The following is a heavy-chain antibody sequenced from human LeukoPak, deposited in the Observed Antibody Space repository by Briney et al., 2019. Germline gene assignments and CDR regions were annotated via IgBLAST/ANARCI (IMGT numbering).Heavy chain of an antibody. V-gene: IGHV3-23*01. CDR2: ISAVSGST. Sequence: GGSLGLSCAASGFTFSRYAMSWVRQAPGKGLEWVSSISAVSGSTWYQDSVKGRFTISRDNSKNTLFVQMDSLRAEDTAIHYCTKAAYGDYVNWFDPWGQGTLVTVSS. D-gene: IGHD4-17*01. J-gene: IGHJ5*02. CDR3: TKAAYGDYVNWFDP. CDR1: GFTFSRYA.